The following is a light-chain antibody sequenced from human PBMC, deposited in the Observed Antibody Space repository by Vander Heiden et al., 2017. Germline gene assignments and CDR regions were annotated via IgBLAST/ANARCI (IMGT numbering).Light chain of an antibody. CDR2: AAS. CDR3: QQSYNTPRT. CDR1: HSITFY. J-gene: IGKJ1*01. V-gene: IGKV1-39*01. Sequence: DIQMTQSPSSLSASVGDRVTITCRASHSITFYLNWYQHKPGKAPKLLIYAASSLQSGVPSRFSGSGSGTEFTLTISSLQPEDFATYYCQQSYNTPRTFGQGTKVEVK.